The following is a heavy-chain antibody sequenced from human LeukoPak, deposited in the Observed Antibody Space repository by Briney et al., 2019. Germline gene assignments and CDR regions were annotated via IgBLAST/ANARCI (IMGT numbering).Heavy chain of an antibody. CDR1: GFTFSSYE. CDR3: AKGRGWEASYYYYYMDV. J-gene: IGHJ6*03. CDR2: ISSSGDII. D-gene: IGHD1-26*01. V-gene: IGHV3-48*03. Sequence: GGSLRLSCAASGFTFSSYEMNWVRQAPGKGLEWLSYISSSGDIIYYADSVKGRFTISRDNSKNTLYLQMNSLRAEDTAVYYCAKGRGWEASYYYYYMDVWGKGTTVTISS.